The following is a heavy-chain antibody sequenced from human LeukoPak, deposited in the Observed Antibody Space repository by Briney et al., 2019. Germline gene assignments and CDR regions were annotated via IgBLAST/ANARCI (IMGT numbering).Heavy chain of an antibody. V-gene: IGHV4-59*01. J-gene: IGHJ4*02. CDR3: ARYNYDSSGYYYGDY. D-gene: IGHD3-22*01. Sequence: SETLSLTCTVSGGSISSYYWSWIRQPPGKGLEWIGYIYYSGSTNYNPSLKSRVTISVDTSKNQFSLKLSSVTAADTAVYYCARYNYDSSGYYYGDYWGQGTLVTVSS. CDR2: IYYSGST. CDR1: GGSISSYY.